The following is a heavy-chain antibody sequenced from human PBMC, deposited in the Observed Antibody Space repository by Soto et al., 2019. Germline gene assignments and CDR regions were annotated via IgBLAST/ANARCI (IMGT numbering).Heavy chain of an antibody. V-gene: IGHV1-69*01. CDR2: IVPIRRTA. D-gene: IGHD6-13*01. CDR1: GGTFTSYR. J-gene: IGHJ4*02. CDR3: VRDSGAKLSSS. Sequence: QVQLVQSGAEVKKTGSSVRVSCKASGGTFTSYRINWLRQAPGHGLEWVGGIVPIRRTAEYAQEFQGRVTITADETARTAYMELRSLKSKDTAVYYCVRDSGAKLSSSWGQGTLVTVSS.